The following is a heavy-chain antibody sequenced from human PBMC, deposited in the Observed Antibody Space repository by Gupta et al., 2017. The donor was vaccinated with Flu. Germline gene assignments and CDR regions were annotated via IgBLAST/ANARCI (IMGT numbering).Heavy chain of an antibody. D-gene: IGHD3-22*01. Sequence: QVQLVQSGAEVKKPGSSVKSSCKASANTFSSYAISWVRQAPGQGLEWMGGIIPIFGTPKYAQKFQGRVTITAGELPSTAYMGLSSLRSEDTAVYYCARGDGDTSGYYYSGFFQKWGQGTLVTVSS. CDR1: ANTFSSYA. CDR2: IIPIFGTP. CDR3: ARGDGDTSGYYYSGFFQK. V-gene: IGHV1-69*01. J-gene: IGHJ1*01.